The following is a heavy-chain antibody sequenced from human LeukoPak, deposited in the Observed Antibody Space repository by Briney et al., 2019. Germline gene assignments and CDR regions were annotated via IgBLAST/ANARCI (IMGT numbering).Heavy chain of an antibody. J-gene: IGHJ4*02. CDR2: FDPEDGET. CDR1: GYTLTELS. V-gene: IGHV1-24*01. Sequence: ASVKVSCKVSGYTLTELSMHWVRQAPGKGLEWMGGFDPEDGETNYAQKFQGRVTITADESTSTAYMELSSLRSEDTAVYYCARALGLYCSSTSCYLSGPVGATTFDYWGQGTLVTVSS. CDR3: ARALGLYCSSTSCYLSGPVGATTFDY. D-gene: IGHD2-2*01.